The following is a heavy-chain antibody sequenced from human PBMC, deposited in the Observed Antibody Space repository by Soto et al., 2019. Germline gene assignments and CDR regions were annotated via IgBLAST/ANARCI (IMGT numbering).Heavy chain of an antibody. V-gene: IGHV4-59*01. J-gene: IGHJ4*02. Sequence: SLTCTASGGSINTYYWSWIRQPPGKGLEWIGYIYYSGSDSGSTNYIPSLKSRVTISVDTSKNQFSLRLTSVTAADTAVYFCTRGGGDFWGQGTLVTVSS. D-gene: IGHD6-25*01. CDR1: GGSINTYY. CDR3: TRGGGDF. CDR2: IYYSGSDSGST.